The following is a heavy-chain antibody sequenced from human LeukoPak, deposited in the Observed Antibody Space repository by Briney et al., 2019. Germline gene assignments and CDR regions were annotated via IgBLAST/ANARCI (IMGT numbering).Heavy chain of an antibody. V-gene: IGHV1-69*13. J-gene: IGHJ3*02. D-gene: IGHD3-22*01. CDR2: IIPIFGTA. CDR3: ARDRFSRDDSSGYEGFAFDI. Sequence: SVKVSCKASGGTFSSYAISLVRQAPGQGLEWMGGIIPIFGTANYAQKFQGRVTITADESTSTAYMELSSLRSEDTAVYYCARDRFSRDDSSGYEGFAFDIWGQGTMVTVSS. CDR1: GGTFSSYA.